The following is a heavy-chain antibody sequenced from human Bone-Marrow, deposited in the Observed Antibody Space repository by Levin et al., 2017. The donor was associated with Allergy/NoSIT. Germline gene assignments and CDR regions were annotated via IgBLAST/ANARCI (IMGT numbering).Heavy chain of an antibody. Sequence: GESLKISCQDSGYSFTSYWIRWVRQMPGKGLEWMGWMDPSDSYTNYSPSFQGHVTISADKSISTPYLQLTSLKASDTAMYYCATTHRGTSYLPVVWGKGTTVSVSS. D-gene: IGHD1-14*01. J-gene: IGHJ6*04. CDR3: ATTHRGTSYLPVV. CDR2: MDPSDSYT. CDR1: GYSFTSYW. V-gene: IGHV5-10-1*01.